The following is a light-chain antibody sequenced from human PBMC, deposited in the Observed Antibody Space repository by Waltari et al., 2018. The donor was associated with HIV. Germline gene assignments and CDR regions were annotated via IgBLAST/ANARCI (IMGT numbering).Light chain of an antibody. CDR1: DPDFRFYNF. Sequence: SGLPQPASLSGFPGQSITLSCTGADPDFRFYNFISWYQQQPGKVPKVILSKVDRRASGISHRFSGSKSGNTASLTISGLQTEDEAVYYCASYTANDTVIFAGGTTVTVL. CDR3: ASYTANDTVI. J-gene: IGLJ2*01. V-gene: IGLV2-14*01. CDR2: KVD.